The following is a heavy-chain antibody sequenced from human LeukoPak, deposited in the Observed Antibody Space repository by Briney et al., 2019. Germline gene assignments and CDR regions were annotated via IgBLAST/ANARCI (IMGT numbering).Heavy chain of an antibody. CDR3: AKPPVLYYYDSSGYYDY. J-gene: IGHJ4*02. V-gene: IGHV3-23*01. Sequence: PGRSLRLSCAASGFTFSSYEMNWVRQAPGKGLEWVSAISGSGGSTYYADSVKGRFTISRDNSKNTLYLQMNSLRAEDTAVYYCAKPPVLYYYDSSGYYDYWGQGTLVTVSS. D-gene: IGHD3-22*01. CDR2: ISGSGGST. CDR1: GFTFSSYE.